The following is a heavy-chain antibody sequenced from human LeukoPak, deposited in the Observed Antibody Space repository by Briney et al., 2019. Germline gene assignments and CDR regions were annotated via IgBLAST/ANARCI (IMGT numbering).Heavy chain of an antibody. D-gene: IGHD3-16*01. J-gene: IGHJ4*02. CDR2: IYYSGST. Sequence: PSETLSLTCTVSGGSISSYYWSWIRQPPGKGLERIGYIYYSGSTNYNPSLKSRVTISVDTSKNQFSLKLSSVTAADTAVYYCARGGARTTMLINYWGQGTLVTVSS. V-gene: IGHV4-59*01. CDR3: ARGGARTTMLINY. CDR1: GGSISSYY.